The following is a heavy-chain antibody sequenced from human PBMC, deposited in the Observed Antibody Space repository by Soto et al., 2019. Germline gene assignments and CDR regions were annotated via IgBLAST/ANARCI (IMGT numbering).Heavy chain of an antibody. CDR3: ARGASGRYYMDV. D-gene: IGHD3-10*01. Sequence: EVQLVESGGVLVQPGGSLRLSCAASGFTFSSHWMHWVRQAPGKGLVWVSRINSDGSRINYADSVKGRLTISRDNAKNTVYLQMNCLRAEDTCVYIRARGASGRYYMDVWGKGTTVTVSS. J-gene: IGHJ6*03. CDR2: INSDGSRI. V-gene: IGHV3-74*01. CDR1: GFTFSSHW.